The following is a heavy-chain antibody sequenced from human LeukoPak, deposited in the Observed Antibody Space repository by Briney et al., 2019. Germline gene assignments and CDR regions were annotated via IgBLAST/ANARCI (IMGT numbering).Heavy chain of an antibody. D-gene: IGHD6-6*01. V-gene: IGHV4-30-2*01. CDR3: ARETSSSSGPAY. J-gene: IGHJ4*02. CDR2: IYHSEST. Sequence: PSQTLSLTCTVSGGSISIAGYYWSWIRQPPGKGLEWIGYIYHSESTYYNPSLKSRVTMSGDRSKNQFSLKLRSVTAADTAVYYCARETSSSSGPAYWGQGTLVTVSS. CDR1: GGSISIAGYY.